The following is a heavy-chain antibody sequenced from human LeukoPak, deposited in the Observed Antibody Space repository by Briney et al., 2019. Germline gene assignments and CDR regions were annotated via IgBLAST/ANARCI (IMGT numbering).Heavy chain of an antibody. CDR1: GYSFNSYE. J-gene: IGHJ5*02. V-gene: IGHV1-8*01. Sequence: ASVKVSCKTSGYSFNSYEINRGRQATGQGLEWMGWVNPNRGDPDYAQKLQGRLTMTRNTSISTHCMELRGLSLEDAALYCWSIGSRFDPWGQGTQVTVSS. CDR3: SIGSRFDP. CDR2: VNPNRGDP.